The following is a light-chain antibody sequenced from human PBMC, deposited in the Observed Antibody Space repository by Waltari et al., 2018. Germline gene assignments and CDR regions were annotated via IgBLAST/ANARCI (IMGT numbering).Light chain of an antibody. J-gene: IGLJ2*01. CDR1: SSEVGGYNY. Sequence: HSALTQPASVSGSPGQSITISCTGTSSEVGGYNYVSWYQQHPGKASKLMIYDVSNLPAGVSNRVSGSKSGNTASLTISGLQAEDEADYYCSSYISSDTLELFGGGTSLTVL. CDR2: DVS. CDR3: SSYISSDTLEL. V-gene: IGLV2-14*03.